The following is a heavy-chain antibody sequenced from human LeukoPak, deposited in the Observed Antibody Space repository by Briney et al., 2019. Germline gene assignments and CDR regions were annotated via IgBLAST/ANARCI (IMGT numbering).Heavy chain of an antibody. J-gene: IGHJ4*02. CDR1: GFTFSSYA. D-gene: IGHD3-9*01. CDR3: ARDADFDWFIGSFDY. CDR2: ISGSGGST. V-gene: IGHV3-23*01. Sequence: GGSLRLSCAASGFTFSSYAMSWVRQAPGKGLEWVSAISGSGGSTYYADSVKGRFTISRDNSKNTLYLQMNSLRAEDTAVYYCARDADFDWFIGSFDYWGQGTLVTVSS.